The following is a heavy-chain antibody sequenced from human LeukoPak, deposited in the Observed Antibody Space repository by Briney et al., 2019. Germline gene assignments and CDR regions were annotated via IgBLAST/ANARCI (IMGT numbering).Heavy chain of an antibody. Sequence: GGSLRLSCAASGFTFSSSWMSWVRQAPGKGLEWVAHIKEDGSDKYYVDSVKGRFTISRDNAKNSLYLQMNSLRAEDTAVYYCAKDPPSGGWYAGFDYWGQGTLVTVSS. D-gene: IGHD6-19*01. CDR1: GFTFSSSW. J-gene: IGHJ4*02. CDR3: AKDPPSGGWYAGFDY. V-gene: IGHV3-7*01. CDR2: IKEDGSDK.